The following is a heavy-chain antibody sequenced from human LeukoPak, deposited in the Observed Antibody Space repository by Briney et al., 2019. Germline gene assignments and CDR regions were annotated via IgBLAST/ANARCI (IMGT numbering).Heavy chain of an antibody. CDR1: GGSISSYY. D-gene: IGHD5-12*01. CDR3: ARDKRRDGYNYVNYYYGMDV. J-gene: IGHJ6*02. CDR2: IYYSGST. V-gene: IGHV4-59*01. Sequence: SETLSLTCTVSGGSISSYYWSWIRQPPGKGLEWIGYIYYSGSTNYNPSLKSRVTISVDTSKNQFSLKLSSVTAADTAVYYCARDKRRDGYNYVNYYYGMDVWCQGTTVTVSS.